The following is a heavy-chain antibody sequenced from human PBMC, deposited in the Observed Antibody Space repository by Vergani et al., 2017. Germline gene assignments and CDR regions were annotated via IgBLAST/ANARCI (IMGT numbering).Heavy chain of an antibody. V-gene: IGHV3-30-3*01. CDR2: ISYDGSNK. CDR3: ARGVLYYYDSSGYDKAHDAFDI. Sequence: VQLVESGGGLVQPGGSLRLSCAASGFTFSSYAMHWVRQAPGKGLEWVAVISYDGSNKYYADSVKGRFTISRDNSKNTLYLQMNSLRAEDTAVYYCARGVLYYYDSSGYDKAHDAFDIWGQGTMVTVSS. CDR1: GFTFSSYA. D-gene: IGHD3-22*01. J-gene: IGHJ3*02.